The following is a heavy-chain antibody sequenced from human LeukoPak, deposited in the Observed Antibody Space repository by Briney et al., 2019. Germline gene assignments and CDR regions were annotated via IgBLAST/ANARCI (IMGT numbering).Heavy chain of an antibody. D-gene: IGHD3-22*01. Sequence: GRSLRLSCAASGFTFSSYSMNWVRQAPGKGLEWVSSISSSSNYIYYADSVKGRFTISRDNAKNSLYLQMNSLRAEDTAVYYCARGQFRYYDSSGYYGPDYWGQGTLVTVSS. CDR2: ISSSSNYI. CDR3: ARGQFRYYDSSGYYGPDY. J-gene: IGHJ4*02. V-gene: IGHV3-21*01. CDR1: GFTFSSYS.